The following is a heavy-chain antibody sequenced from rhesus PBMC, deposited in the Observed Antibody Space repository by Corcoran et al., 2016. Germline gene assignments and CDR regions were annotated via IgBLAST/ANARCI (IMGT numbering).Heavy chain of an antibody. Sequence: QVTLKESGPALVKPTQTLTLTCTFSGFSLTTSGMVVGWIRQPPGKALEWLALIYWDDDKRYSTSLKNRLTISKDISKSQVVLTMTNMDPVDTATYYCARGNWNYRTFDFWGQGLRVTVSS. D-gene: IGHD1-26*01. CDR3: ARGNWNYRTFDF. CDR2: IYWDDDK. J-gene: IGHJ3*01. CDR1: GFSLTTSGMV. V-gene: IGHV2-174*01.